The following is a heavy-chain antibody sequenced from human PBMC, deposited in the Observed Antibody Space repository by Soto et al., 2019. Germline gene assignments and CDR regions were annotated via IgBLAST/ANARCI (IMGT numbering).Heavy chain of an antibody. CDR1: GFTFSSYS. CDR3: ARSVYYYDSSGPLGEDV. D-gene: IGHD3-22*01. J-gene: IGHJ6*02. V-gene: IGHV3-21*01. Sequence: GGSLRLSCAASGFTFSSYSMNWVRQAPGKGLEWVSSISSSSSYIYYADSVKGRFTISRDNAKNSLYLQMNSLRAEDTAVYYCARSVYYYDSSGPLGEDVWGQGTTVTVYS. CDR2: ISSSSSYI.